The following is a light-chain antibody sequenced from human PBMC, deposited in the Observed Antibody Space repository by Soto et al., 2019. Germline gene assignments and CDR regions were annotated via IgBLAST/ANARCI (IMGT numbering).Light chain of an antibody. CDR2: EVS. Sequence: QSALTQPASVSGSPGQSITISCTGTSSDVGGYNHVSWYQQHPGKAPKLMIYEVSNRPSGVSNRFSGSKSGNTASLTISGHQAEDEADYYCSSYTSSSTLDVFGTGTKLTVL. V-gene: IGLV2-14*01. CDR3: SSYTSSSTLDV. J-gene: IGLJ1*01. CDR1: SSDVGGYNH.